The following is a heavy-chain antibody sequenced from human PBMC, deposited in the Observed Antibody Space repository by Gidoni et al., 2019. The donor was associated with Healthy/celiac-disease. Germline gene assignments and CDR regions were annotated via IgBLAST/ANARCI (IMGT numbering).Heavy chain of an antibody. CDR2: RSCDGSNK. V-gene: IGHV3-30*04. CDR3: SSAGGYFDY. J-gene: IGHJ4*02. D-gene: IGHD3-16*01. Sequence: LEGVSVRSCDGSNKYYADSVTGRFPNSRDNSKNTLYLQMYSLSAEDSAVYYCSSAGGYFDYWGQGTLVTVSS.